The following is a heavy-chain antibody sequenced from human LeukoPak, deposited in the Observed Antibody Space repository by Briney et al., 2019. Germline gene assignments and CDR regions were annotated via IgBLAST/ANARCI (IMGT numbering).Heavy chain of an antibody. CDR1: GFTFSSYE. J-gene: IGHJ4*02. Sequence: GGSLRLSCAASGFTFSSYEMNWVRQAPGKGLEWVSYISSSGSNIYYADSVKGRFTISRDNAKNSLYLQMNSLRAEDTAVYYCARVEWIVGFDYWGQGTLVTVSS. V-gene: IGHV3-48*03. D-gene: IGHD1-26*01. CDR3: ARVEWIVGFDY. CDR2: ISSSGSNI.